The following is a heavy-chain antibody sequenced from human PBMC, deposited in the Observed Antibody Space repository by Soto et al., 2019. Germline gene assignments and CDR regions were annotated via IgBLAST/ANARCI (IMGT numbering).Heavy chain of an antibody. J-gene: IGHJ4*02. D-gene: IGHD6-19*01. Sequence: QLQLQESGSGLVKPSQTLSLTCAVSGGSISSGGYSWSWIRQPPGKGLEWIGYSYHSGSTYYNPPLKSRVTMAVDRSKNQFSLKLSSVTAADTAGYFWARAGGLGAVAVDYWGQGTLVTVSS. CDR1: GGSISSGGYS. V-gene: IGHV4-30-2*01. CDR2: SYHSGST. CDR3: ARAGGLGAVAVDY.